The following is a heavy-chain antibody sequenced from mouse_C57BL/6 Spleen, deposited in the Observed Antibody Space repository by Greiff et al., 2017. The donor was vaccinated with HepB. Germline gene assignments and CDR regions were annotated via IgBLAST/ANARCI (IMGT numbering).Heavy chain of an antibody. J-gene: IGHJ2*01. D-gene: IGHD2-1*01. CDR2: ISYDGSN. CDR3: AKSYGNYVYYFDY. CDR1: GYSITSGYY. Sequence: EVQLQESGPGLVKPSQSLSLTCSVTGYSITSGYYWNWIRQFPGNKLEWMGYISYDGSNNYNPSLKNRISITRDTSKNQFFLKLNSVTTEDTATYYCAKSYGNYVYYFDYWGQGTTLTVSS. V-gene: IGHV3-6*01.